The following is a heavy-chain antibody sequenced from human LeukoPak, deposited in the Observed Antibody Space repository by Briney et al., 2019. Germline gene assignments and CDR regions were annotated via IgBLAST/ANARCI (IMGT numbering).Heavy chain of an antibody. CDR3: ANVAKGRFFFYYMDV. D-gene: IGHD2-15*01. CDR1: GYSINRFG. V-gene: IGHV1-18*01. J-gene: IGHJ6*03. Sequence: ASVRVSCKASGYSINRFGVTWARQAPGQGLEWIGWISSDNGIPRYADKFQGRVTLTTDTSKTTTYMELRSLTSDDSAVYFCANVAKGRFFFYYMDVWGKGTTVTVSS. CDR2: ISSDNGIP.